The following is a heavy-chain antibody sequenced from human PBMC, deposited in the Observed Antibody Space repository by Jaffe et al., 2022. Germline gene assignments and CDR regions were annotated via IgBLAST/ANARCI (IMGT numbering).Heavy chain of an antibody. V-gene: IGHV1-2*02. CDR2: INPNSGGT. Sequence: QVQLVQSGAEVKKPGASVKVSCKASGYTFTGYYMHWVRQAPGQGLEWMGWINPNSGGTNYAQKFQGRVTMTRDTSISTAYMELSRLRSDDTAVYYCARDLETVYYGSGSYTWDYWGQGTLVTVSS. CDR3: ARDLETVYYGSGSYTWDY. J-gene: IGHJ4*02. CDR1: GYTFTGYY. D-gene: IGHD3-10*01.